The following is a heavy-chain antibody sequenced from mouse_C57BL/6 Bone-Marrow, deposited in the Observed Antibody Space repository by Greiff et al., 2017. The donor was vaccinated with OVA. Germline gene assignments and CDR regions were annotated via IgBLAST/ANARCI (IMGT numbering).Heavy chain of an antibody. CDR1: GYSITSGYY. CDR3: ARTPPYDSNPWYFNV. CDR2: ISYDGSN. Sequence: EVKLVESGPGLVKPSQSLSLTCSVTGYSITSGYYWNWIRQFPGNKLEWMGYISYDGSNNYNPSLKNRISITRDTSKNQFFLKLNSVTTEDTATYYCARTPPYDSNPWYFNVWGTGTTVTVSS. D-gene: IGHD2-5*01. J-gene: IGHJ1*03. V-gene: IGHV3-6*01.